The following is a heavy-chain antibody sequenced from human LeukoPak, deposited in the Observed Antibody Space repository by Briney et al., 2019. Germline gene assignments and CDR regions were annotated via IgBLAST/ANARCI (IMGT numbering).Heavy chain of an antibody. CDR3: ARLRQGVRRPLDY. V-gene: IGHV5-51*01. Sequence: GASLQISSKGSDSNFTNYWIAWVRQLPGKGLEWMGIIQPHDSDTRYSPSFRGHITISADKSISTAYLQWSSLKASDTAMYYCARLRQGVRRPLDYWGQGTLVTVSS. J-gene: IGHJ4*02. CDR2: IQPHDSDT. D-gene: IGHD3-10*01. CDR1: DSNFTNYW.